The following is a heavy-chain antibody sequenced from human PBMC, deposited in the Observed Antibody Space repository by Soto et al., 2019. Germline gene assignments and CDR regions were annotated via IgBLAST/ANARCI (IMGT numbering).Heavy chain of an antibody. CDR2: IYYSVST. J-gene: IGHJ6*03. V-gene: IGHV4-59*01. CDR1: GGSISSYY. D-gene: IGHD2-21*02. CDR3: ARAYCGGDCYSNYYYYYYMDV. Sequence: LPETLSLPCPVPGGSISSYYWSWIRQPPGKGLGWIGYIYYSVSTNNNPALKSRVTISVDTSKNQYSLKLSSVTAADTAVYYCARAYCGGDCYSNYYYYYYMDVWGKGTTVTVSS.